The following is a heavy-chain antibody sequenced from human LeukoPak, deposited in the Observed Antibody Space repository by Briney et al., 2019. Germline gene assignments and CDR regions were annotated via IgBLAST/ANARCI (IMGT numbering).Heavy chain of an antibody. CDR1: GFSFSSYN. Sequence: GGFLRLSCAASGFSFSSYNMNWVRQTPGEGLEWVSSITSSSTYTFYADSVKGRFTISRDNARNSLYPQMNSLRAEDTAVYYCARDPYSGTYGDTYYYYMDVWGKGTTVTISS. V-gene: IGHV3-21*01. J-gene: IGHJ6*03. CDR2: ITSSSTYT. CDR3: ARDPYSGTYGDTYYYYMDV. D-gene: IGHD1-26*01.